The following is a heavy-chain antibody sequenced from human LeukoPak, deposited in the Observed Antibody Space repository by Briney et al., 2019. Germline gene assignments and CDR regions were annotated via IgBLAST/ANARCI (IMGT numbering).Heavy chain of an antibody. CDR2: ISKSSSNI. CDR1: GFTFSSYS. CDR3: ARDYGSYGEYFGS. J-gene: IGHJ4*02. Sequence: GGSLRLSCAASGFTFSSYSVNWVRQAPGKGLEWLSYISKSSSNIYYADSVKGRFTISRDNAKNSLYLQMNSLRDDDTAVYYCARDYGSYGEYFGSWGQGTLVTASS. V-gene: IGHV3-48*02. D-gene: IGHD3-10*01.